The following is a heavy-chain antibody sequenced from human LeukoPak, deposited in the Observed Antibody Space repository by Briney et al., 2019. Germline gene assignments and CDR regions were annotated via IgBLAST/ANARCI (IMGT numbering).Heavy chain of an antibody. D-gene: IGHD3-3*01. CDR1: GYTFTSYD. J-gene: IGHJ4*02. CDR3: VRGVIYDFWSGYFPPDG. Sequence: ASVKVSCKASGYTFTSYDINWVRQAPGQGLEWMGWMNPNSGNTGYAQKFQGRVTMTRNTSISTAYMELSRLRSDDTAVYYCVRGVIYDFWSGYFPPDGWGQGTLVTVSP. V-gene: IGHV1-8*02. CDR2: MNPNSGNT.